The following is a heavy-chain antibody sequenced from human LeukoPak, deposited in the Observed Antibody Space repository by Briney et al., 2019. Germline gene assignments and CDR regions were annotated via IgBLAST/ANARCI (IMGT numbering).Heavy chain of an antibody. CDR3: ARGGVGATGEYYFDY. V-gene: IGHV3-13*01. D-gene: IGHD1-26*01. CDR2: IGTAGDT. J-gene: IGHJ4*02. CDR1: GFTFSSYD. Sequence: GRSLRLSCAASGFTFSSYDMHWVRQATGKGLEWVSAIGTAGDTYYTGSVKGRFTISRENAKNSLYLQMTSLRAGDTAVYYCARGGVGATGEYYFDYWGQGTLVTVSS.